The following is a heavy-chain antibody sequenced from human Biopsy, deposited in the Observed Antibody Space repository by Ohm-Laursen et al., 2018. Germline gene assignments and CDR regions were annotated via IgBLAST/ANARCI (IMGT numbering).Heavy chain of an antibody. V-gene: IGHV1-18*01. CDR3: ARVFGGAYYSYAFDL. Sequence: ASVKVSCKASGYSFTSYGISWVRQAPGEGLEWMGRISGYNGNTNYAQKFQGRVTMTADMSTSTAYMELRGLKSDDTAVYYCARVFGGAYYSYAFDLWGRGTLVTVSS. D-gene: IGHD1-26*01. CDR2: ISGYNGNT. J-gene: IGHJ2*01. CDR1: GYSFTSYG.